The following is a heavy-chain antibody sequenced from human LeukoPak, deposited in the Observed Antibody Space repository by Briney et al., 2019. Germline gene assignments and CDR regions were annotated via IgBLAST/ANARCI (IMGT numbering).Heavy chain of an antibody. CDR1: GGSISSSSYY. CDR2: IYYSGST. V-gene: IGHV4-39*01. J-gene: IGHJ4*02. D-gene: IGHD3-3*01. CDR3: ARLTNYDFWSGLGIYFDY. Sequence: SETLSLTCTVSGGSISSSSYYWGWIRQPPGKGLEWIGSIYYSGSTYYNPSPKSRVTISVDTSKNQFSLKLSSVTAADTAVYYCARLTNYDFWSGLGIYFDYWGQGTLVTVSS.